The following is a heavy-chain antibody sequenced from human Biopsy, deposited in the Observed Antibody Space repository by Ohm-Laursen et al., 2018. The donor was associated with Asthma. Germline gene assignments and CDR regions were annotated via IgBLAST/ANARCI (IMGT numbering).Heavy chain of an antibody. CDR1: GYTFNNTG. J-gene: IGHJ6*02. CDR2: ISVYNGNT. V-gene: IGHV1-18*01. CDR3: ARAVDYSHYYGIDV. Sequence: GASVKVSCKTSGYTFNNTGITWVRQAPGRGLEWMGWISVYNGNTKVAQKLQDRVTMITDTSTSTAYMELRSLRSDDTAVYFCARAVDYSHYYGIDVWGQGTTVTVS. D-gene: IGHD3-10*01.